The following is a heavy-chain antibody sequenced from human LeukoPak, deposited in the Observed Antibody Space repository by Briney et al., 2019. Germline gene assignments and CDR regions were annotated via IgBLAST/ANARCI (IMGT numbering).Heavy chain of an antibody. CDR1: GYTFTSYC. V-gene: IGHV1-18*01. J-gene: IGHJ4*02. CDR2: ISAYNGNT. CDR3: AREEFYSGSYYGLYYFDY. D-gene: IGHD1-26*01. Sequence: ASVKVSCKASGYTFTSYCISWVRQAPGQGLEWMGWISAYNGNTNYAQKLQGRVTMTTDTSTSTAYMELRSLRSDDTAVYYCAREEFYSGSYYGLYYFDYWGKGTLVTVSS.